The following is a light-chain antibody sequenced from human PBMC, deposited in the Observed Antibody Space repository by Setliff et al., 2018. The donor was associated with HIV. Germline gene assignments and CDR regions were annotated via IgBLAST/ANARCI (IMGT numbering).Light chain of an antibody. CDR1: SSDVGRYDY. J-gene: IGLJ2*01. V-gene: IGLV2-14*03. Sequence: QSALTQPASVSGSPGQSVTISCTGTSSDVGRYDYVSWYQQHPGKAPKLMIYDVTNRPSGVSNRFSGSKSGNTASLTISGLQTEDEADYYCCSYGRGDIWIFGGGTKVTVL. CDR2: DVT. CDR3: CSYGRGDIWI.